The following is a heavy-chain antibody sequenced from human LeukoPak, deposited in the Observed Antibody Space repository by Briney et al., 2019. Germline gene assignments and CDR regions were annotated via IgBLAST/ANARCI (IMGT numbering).Heavy chain of an antibody. V-gene: IGHV3-74*01. CDR1: GFTFSSYW. CDR3: ARIMIGDSQALVY. D-gene: IGHD3-16*01. J-gene: IGHJ4*02. Sequence: PGGSLRLSCAASGFTFSSYWMHWVRQAPGKGLVWVSRINSDGSSTTYADSVEGRFTISRDNAKNTLYLQMNSLRAEDTAVYYCARIMIGDSQALVYWGQGTLVTVSS. CDR2: INSDGSST.